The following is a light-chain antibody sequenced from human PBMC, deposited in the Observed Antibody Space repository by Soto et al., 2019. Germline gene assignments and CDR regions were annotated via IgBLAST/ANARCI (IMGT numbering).Light chain of an antibody. CDR3: KQSYSTPRT. V-gene: IGKV1-39*01. Sequence: DIQMTQSPSSLSASIGDRVTITCRASQSIGSYLNWYQHKSGKAHKLLIYAAYSLQSGVQSRFSGSGSGTDFTLTIRSLQPEDFATYYCKQSYSTPRTFGQGTRLEIK. J-gene: IGKJ5*01. CDR2: AAY. CDR1: QSIGSY.